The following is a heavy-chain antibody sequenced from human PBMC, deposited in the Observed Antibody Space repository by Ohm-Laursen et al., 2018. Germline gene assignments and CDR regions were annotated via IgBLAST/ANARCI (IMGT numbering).Heavy chain of an antibody. CDR2: ISGSGDDT. D-gene: IGHD2-2*01. CDR1: GFIFSSFA. J-gene: IGHJ4*02. V-gene: IGHV3-23*01. Sequence: GSLRLSCAAFGFIFSSFAMTWVRQAPGKGLEWVSVISGSGDDTYYTDSVKGRFTVSRDISNNTVYLHMDSLGAEDTAVYYCAKGRSEVVSAALNYWGQGTLVTVSS. CDR3: AKGRSEVVSAALNY.